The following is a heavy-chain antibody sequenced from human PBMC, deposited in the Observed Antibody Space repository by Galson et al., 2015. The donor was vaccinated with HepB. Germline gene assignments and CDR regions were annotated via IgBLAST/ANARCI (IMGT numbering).Heavy chain of an antibody. CDR1: GFTFSSYG. Sequence: SLRLSCAASGFTFSSYGMHWVRQAPGKGLEWVAVIWYDGSNKYYADSVKGRFTISRDNSKNTLYLQMNSLRAEDTAVYYCASSQSGSYLYPPDYWGQGTLVTVSS. CDR3: ASSQSGSYLYPPDY. V-gene: IGHV3-33*01. D-gene: IGHD1-26*01. J-gene: IGHJ4*02. CDR2: IWYDGSNK.